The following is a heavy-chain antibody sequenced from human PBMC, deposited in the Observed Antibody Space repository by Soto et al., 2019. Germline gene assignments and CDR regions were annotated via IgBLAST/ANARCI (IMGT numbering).Heavy chain of an antibody. CDR3: AKERWQQLVRYYFDY. V-gene: IGHV3-23*01. Sequence: GGSLRLSCAASGFTFSSYAMSWVCQAQGKGLEWVSAISGSGGSTYYADSVKGRFTISRDNSKNTLYLQMNSLRAEDTAVYYCAKERWQQLVRYYFDYWGQGTLVTVS. D-gene: IGHD6-13*01. CDR1: GFTFSSYA. J-gene: IGHJ4*02. CDR2: ISGSGGST.